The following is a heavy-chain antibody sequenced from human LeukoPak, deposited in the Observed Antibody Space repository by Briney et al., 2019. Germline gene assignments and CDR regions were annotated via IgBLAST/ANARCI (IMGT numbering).Heavy chain of an antibody. V-gene: IGHV4-39*06. J-gene: IGHJ5*02. CDR1: GGPFSSSGSY. D-gene: IGHD1-26*01. CDR3: ARGVGALIPVDYFVH. CDR2: IYYSGST. Sequence: PSETLSLTFTVSGGPFSSSGSYWGWIRQPPGTGLEWIGSIYYSGSTYYNPSLKSRVTISVDTSKNQFPLKLSSVTAADTAVYYCARGVGALIPVDYFVHWGQGTLVTVSS.